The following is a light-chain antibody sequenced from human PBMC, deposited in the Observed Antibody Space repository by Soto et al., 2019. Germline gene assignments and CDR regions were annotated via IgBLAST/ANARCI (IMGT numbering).Light chain of an antibody. CDR2: AAS. Sequence: IQLTQSPSSLSASVGDRVTITCRASQGISSYLAWYQQKPGRAPKLLIHAASILQSGVPSRFSGSGSETDFTLTINSLQPEDFATYYCQQLSGYPLTFGGGTKV. V-gene: IGKV1-9*01. J-gene: IGKJ4*01. CDR3: QQLSGYPLT. CDR1: QGISSY.